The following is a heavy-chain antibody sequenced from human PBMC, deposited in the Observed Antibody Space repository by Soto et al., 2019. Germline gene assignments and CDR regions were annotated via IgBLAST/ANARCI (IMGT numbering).Heavy chain of an antibody. D-gene: IGHD2-2*01. CDR3: ARDWTSPSCVSSSCPLGGWFDP. V-gene: IGHV1-18*04. Sequence: QVQLVQSGPEVKKPGASVKVSCKASGYTLTDHGISWVRQALGQGLESMGWINPYNANTRYGEKVQGRVTMTTDTSSTVYMELTGLTSDDTAVYYCARDWTSPSCVSSSCPLGGWFDPWAQGTLVTVSS. CDR1: GYTLTDHG. J-gene: IGHJ5*02. CDR2: INPYNANT.